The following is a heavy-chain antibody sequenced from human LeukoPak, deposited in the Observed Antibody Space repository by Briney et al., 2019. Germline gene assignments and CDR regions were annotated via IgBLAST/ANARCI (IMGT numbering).Heavy chain of an antibody. CDR2: IRCNGGST. CDR1: GFTFINYG. D-gene: IGHD2/OR15-2a*01. Sequence: GGSLRLSCAVSGFTFINYGMSCVRQAPGEGLEWVSTIRCNGGSTYYTDSVKGRLTISRDNPKNTLYLQLNSLRAEDTAVYYCGKEGGNYDFIDYWGQGTLVTVSS. V-gene: IGHV3-23*01. J-gene: IGHJ4*02. CDR3: GKEGGNYDFIDY.